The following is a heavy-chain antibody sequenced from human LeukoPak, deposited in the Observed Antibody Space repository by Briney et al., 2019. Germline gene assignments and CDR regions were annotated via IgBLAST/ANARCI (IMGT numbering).Heavy chain of an antibody. CDR2: ISAYNGNT. D-gene: IGHD3-10*01. CDR3: ARDRLDVWFGELSDAFDI. J-gene: IGHJ3*02. CDR1: GYTFTSYG. Sequence: GASVKVSCKASGYTFTSYGISWVRQAPGQGLEWMGWISAYNGNTNYAQKLQGRVTMTTDTSTSTAYMELRSLRSHDTAVYYCARDRLDVWFGELSDAFDIWGQGTMVTVSS. V-gene: IGHV1-18*01.